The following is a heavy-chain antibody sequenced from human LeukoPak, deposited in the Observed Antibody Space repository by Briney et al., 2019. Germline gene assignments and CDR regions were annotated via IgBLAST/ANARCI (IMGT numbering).Heavy chain of an antibody. V-gene: IGHV4-59*01. CDR1: GGSLSSYY. CDR3: ARGLVPAAMEGLFDC. Sequence: SETLFLTCTVSGGSLSSYYWGWIRQPPGKGLEWIAYIYYSGSANYNLSLKSRVTISVDTSKNQFSLELSSVTAADTAVYYCARGLVPAAMEGLFDCWGQGTLVTVSS. D-gene: IGHD2-2*01. CDR2: IYYSGSA. J-gene: IGHJ4*02.